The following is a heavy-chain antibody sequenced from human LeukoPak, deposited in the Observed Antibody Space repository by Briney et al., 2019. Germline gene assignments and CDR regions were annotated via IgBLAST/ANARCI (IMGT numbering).Heavy chain of an antibody. J-gene: IGHJ4*02. V-gene: IGHV4-59*01. CDR1: GGSISSYY. D-gene: IGHD3-16*02. CDR3: AGALRLGELSSKAVDY. CDR2: IYYSGST. Sequence: SETLSLTCTVSGGSISSYYWSWIRQPPGKGLEWIGYIYYSGSTNYNPSLKSRVTISVDTSKNQCSLKLSSVTAADTAVYYCAGALRLGELSSKAVDYWGQGTLVTVSS.